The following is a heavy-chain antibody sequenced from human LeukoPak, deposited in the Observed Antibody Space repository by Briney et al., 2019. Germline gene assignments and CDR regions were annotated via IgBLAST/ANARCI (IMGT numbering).Heavy chain of an antibody. CDR1: GGSISSYY. Sequence: PSETLSLTCTVSGGSISSYYWSWIRQPPGKGLEWIGYIYYSGSTNYNPSLKSRVTISVDTSKNQFSLKLSSVTAADTAVYYCARASRWQGFDYWGQGTLVTVPS. CDR3: ARASRWQGFDY. CDR2: IYYSGST. V-gene: IGHV4-59*01. D-gene: IGHD4-23*01. J-gene: IGHJ4*02.